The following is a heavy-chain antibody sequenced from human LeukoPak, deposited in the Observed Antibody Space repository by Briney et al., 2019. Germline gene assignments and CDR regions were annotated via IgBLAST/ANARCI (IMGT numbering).Heavy chain of an antibody. J-gene: IGHJ1*01. D-gene: IGHD3-10*01. CDR1: GFTVSSNY. V-gene: IGHV3-53*01. CDR2: IYSGGST. CDR3: AKDLRYDILWFGELLEYFQH. Sequence: GGSLRLSCAASGFTVSSNYMSWVRQAPGKGLEWVSVIYSGGSTYYADSVKGRFTISRDNSKNTLYLQMNSLRAEDTAVYYCAKDLRYDILWFGELLEYFQHWGQGTLVTVSS.